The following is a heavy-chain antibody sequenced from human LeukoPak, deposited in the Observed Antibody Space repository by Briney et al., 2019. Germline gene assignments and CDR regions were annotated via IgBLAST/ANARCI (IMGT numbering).Heavy chain of an antibody. V-gene: IGHV1-8*03. CDR3: ARQDSSGWYPTYYYYYMDV. J-gene: IGHJ6*03. Sequence: ASVKVSCKASGYTFTSYDINWVRQATGQGLEWMGWMNPNSGNTGYAQKFQGRVTITRNTSISTAYMELSSLRSDDTAVYYCARQDSSGWYPTYYYYYMDVWGKGTTVTVSS. CDR2: MNPNSGNT. D-gene: IGHD6-19*01. CDR1: GYTFTSYD.